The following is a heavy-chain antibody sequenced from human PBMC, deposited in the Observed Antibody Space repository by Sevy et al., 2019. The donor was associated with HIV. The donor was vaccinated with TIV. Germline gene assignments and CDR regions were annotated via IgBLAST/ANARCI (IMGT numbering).Heavy chain of an antibody. Sequence: GGSLRLSCAASGFTFSAYSMNWVRQAPGKGLEWVSYISSSSGTIYYADSVKGQFTSSRDNAKSSLYLQMNGLRAEDTAVYYCARAGGDCYSKNECWFVSWGQGTLVTVSS. CDR2: ISSSSGTI. V-gene: IGHV3-48*01. CDR1: GFTFSAYS. CDR3: ARAGGDCYSKNECWFVS. D-gene: IGHD2-21*01. J-gene: IGHJ5*01.